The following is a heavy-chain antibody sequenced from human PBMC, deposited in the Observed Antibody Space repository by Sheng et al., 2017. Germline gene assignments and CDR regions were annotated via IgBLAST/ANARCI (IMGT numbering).Heavy chain of an antibody. Sequence: QLQLQESGPGLVKPSETLSLTCTVSGGSISSSSYYWGWIRQPPGKGLEWIGSIYYSGSTYYNPSLKSRVTISVDTSKNQFSLKLSSVTAADTAVYYCARDSGLGAFDIWGQGTMVTVSS. CDR2: IYYSGST. CDR3: ARDSGLGAFDI. V-gene: IGHV4-39*07. D-gene: IGHD1-26*01. CDR1: GGSISSSSYY. J-gene: IGHJ3*02.